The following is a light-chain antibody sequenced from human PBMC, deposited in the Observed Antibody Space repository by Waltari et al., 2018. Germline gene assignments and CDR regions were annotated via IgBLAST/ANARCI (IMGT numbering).Light chain of an antibody. V-gene: IGLV3-21*04. CDR2: YDS. CDR3: QVWDRNPDHKEV. Sequence: SYVLTQPPSVSVAPGKTARITCGGNDIGSKRVHWYQQKPGQAPVVVMSYDSDRPSGIPERFSGSNSGNTATLTITRVEAGDEADYYCQVWDRNPDHKEVFGGGTRVTVL. J-gene: IGLJ3*02. CDR1: DIGSKR.